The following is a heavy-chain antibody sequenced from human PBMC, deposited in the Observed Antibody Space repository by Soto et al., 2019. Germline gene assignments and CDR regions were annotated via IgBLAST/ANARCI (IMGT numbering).Heavy chain of an antibody. Sequence: SVKVSCKASGGTFSSYAISWVRQAPGQGLEWMGGIIPIFGTANYAQKFQGRVTITADESTSTAYMELSSLRSEDTAVYYCARAWRDIVLVPAAIPPYYYYYGMDVWGQGTTVTVSS. CDR1: GGTFSSYA. CDR2: IIPIFGTA. D-gene: IGHD2-2*02. J-gene: IGHJ6*02. CDR3: ARAWRDIVLVPAAIPPYYYYYGMDV. V-gene: IGHV1-69*13.